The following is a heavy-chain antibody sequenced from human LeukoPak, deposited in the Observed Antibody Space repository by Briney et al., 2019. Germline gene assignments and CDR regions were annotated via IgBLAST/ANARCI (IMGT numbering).Heavy chain of an antibody. CDR2: IYYSGST. J-gene: IGHJ4*02. V-gene: IGHV4-59*01. CDR1: GGSFSGYY. CDR3: ARVDGDYYGSGSYHDY. Sequence: SETLSLTCAVYGGSFSGYYWSWIRQPPGKGLEWIGYIYYSGSTNYNPSLKSRVTISVDTSKNQFSLKLSSVTAADTAVYYCARVDGDYYGSGSYHDYWGQGTLVTVSS. D-gene: IGHD3-10*01.